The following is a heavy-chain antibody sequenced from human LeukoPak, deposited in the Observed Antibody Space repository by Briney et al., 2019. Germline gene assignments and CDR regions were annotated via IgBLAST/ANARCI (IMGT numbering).Heavy chain of an antibody. CDR3: VVSYLYAFDI. D-gene: IGHD5-18*01. V-gene: IGHV3-64D*09. Sequence: AGGSLRLSCSASGFTFSTYAMHWVSQAPGKGLEYVSAISSNGGSTYYADSVKGRFTISRDNSKSTLYLQMSSLRAEDTAVYYCVVSYLYAFDIWGQGTMVTVSS. J-gene: IGHJ3*02. CDR2: ISSNGGST. CDR1: GFTFSTYA.